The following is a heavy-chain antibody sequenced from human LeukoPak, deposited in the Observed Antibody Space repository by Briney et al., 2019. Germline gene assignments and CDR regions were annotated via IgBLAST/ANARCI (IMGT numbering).Heavy chain of an antibody. J-gene: IGHJ6*03. CDR2: IYPGDSDT. CDR3: ARGFYGGYYYYYYMDV. V-gene: IGHV5-51*01. D-gene: IGHD4/OR15-4a*01. CDR1: GYSFTSYW. Sequence: GESLQISCKGSGYSFTSYWIGWVRQMPGKGLEWMGIIYPGDSDTRYSPSFQGQVTISADRSISTAYLQWSSLKASDTAMYYCARGFYGGYYYYYYMDVWGKGTTVTVSS.